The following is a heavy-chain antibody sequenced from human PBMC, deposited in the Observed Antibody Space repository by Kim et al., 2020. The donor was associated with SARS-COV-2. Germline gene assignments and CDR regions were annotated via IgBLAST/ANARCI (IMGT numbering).Heavy chain of an antibody. CDR3: ARDREPDSSGWYFGGMDV. D-gene: IGHD6-19*01. CDR1: GFTFSSYA. Sequence: GGSLRLSCAASGFTFSSYAMHWVRQAPGKGLEWVAVISYDGSNKYYADSVKGRFTISRDNSKNTLYLQMNSLRAEDTAVYYCARDREPDSSGWYFGGMDVWGPGTTVTVSS. J-gene: IGHJ6*02. V-gene: IGHV3-30*04. CDR2: ISYDGSNK.